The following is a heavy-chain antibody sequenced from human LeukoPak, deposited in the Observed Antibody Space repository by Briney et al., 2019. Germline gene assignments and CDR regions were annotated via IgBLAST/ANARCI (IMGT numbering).Heavy chain of an antibody. J-gene: IGHJ4*02. Sequence: GGSLRLSCAASGFTFSSYAMHWVRQAPGKGLKWVAVISYDGSNKYYVDSVKGRFTISRDNSKNTLYLQMNSLRAEDTAVYYCAKVTYGSGTYGAFDYWGQGTLVTVSS. CDR2: ISYDGSNK. D-gene: IGHD3-10*01. CDR3: AKVTYGSGTYGAFDY. CDR1: GFTFSSYA. V-gene: IGHV3-30*04.